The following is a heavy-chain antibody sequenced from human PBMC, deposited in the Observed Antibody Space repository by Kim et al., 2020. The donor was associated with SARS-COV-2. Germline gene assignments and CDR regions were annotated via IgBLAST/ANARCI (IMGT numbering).Heavy chain of an antibody. CDR2: INHSGST. CDR1: GGSLSGYY. Sequence: SETLSLTCAVYGGSLSGYYWSWIRQPPGKGLEWIGEINHSGSTNYNPSLKSRVTISVDTSKNQFSLKLSSVTAADTAVYYCAGGRPGYFDLWGRGTLVTVSS. V-gene: IGHV4-34*01. J-gene: IGHJ2*01. CDR3: AGGRPGYFDL.